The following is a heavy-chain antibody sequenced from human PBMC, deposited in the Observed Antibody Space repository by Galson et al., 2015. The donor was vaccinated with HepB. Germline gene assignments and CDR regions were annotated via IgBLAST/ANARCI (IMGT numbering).Heavy chain of an antibody. V-gene: IGHV3-23*01. Sequence: SLRLSCAASGFTFSSYAMSWVRQAPGKGLEWVSAISGSGGSTYYADSVKGRFTISRDNSKNTLYLQMNSLRAEDTAVYYCAKSRREVTTRVRWFDPWGQGTLVTVSS. D-gene: IGHD4-17*01. CDR3: AKSRREVTTRVRWFDP. J-gene: IGHJ5*02. CDR2: ISGSGGST. CDR1: GFTFSSYA.